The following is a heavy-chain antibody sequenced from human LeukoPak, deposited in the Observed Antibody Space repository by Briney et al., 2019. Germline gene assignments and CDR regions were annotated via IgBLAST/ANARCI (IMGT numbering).Heavy chain of an antibody. D-gene: IGHD2-15*01. CDR1: GFSFSSYW. Sequence: PGGSLRLSCAASGFSFSSYWMHWVRHAPGKGLVWVSRIDSSGSGATYADSVKGRFTVSRDNAKNTLYLQMNSLRAEDTAVYYCAKSVAPYCSGGSCFDAFDIWGQGTMVTVSS. J-gene: IGHJ3*02. CDR2: IDSSGSGA. V-gene: IGHV3-74*01. CDR3: AKSVAPYCSGGSCFDAFDI.